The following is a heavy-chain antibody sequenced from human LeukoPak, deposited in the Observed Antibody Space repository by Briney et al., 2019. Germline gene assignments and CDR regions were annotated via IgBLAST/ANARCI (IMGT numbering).Heavy chain of an antibody. CDR2: IKQDGSEK. Sequence: GGSLRLSCAASGFTFSSYWMSWVRQAPGKGLEWVANIKQDGSEKYYVDSVKGRFTISRDNAKNSLYQQMNSLRAEDTAVYYCARDIGDNSSWPPEGPFDYWGQGTLVTVSS. D-gene: IGHD6-13*01. V-gene: IGHV3-7*01. J-gene: IGHJ4*02. CDR1: GFTFSSYW. CDR3: ARDIGDNSSWPPEGPFDY.